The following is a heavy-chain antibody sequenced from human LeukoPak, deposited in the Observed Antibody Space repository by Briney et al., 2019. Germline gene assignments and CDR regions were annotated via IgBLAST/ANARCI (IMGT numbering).Heavy chain of an antibody. J-gene: IGHJ6*03. D-gene: IGHD6-6*01. CDR3: AREELAGYYYMDV. CDR2: IYHSGST. CDR1: GGSISSGGYY. V-gene: IGHV4-30-2*01. Sequence: ASETLSLTCTVSGGSISSGGYYWSWIRQPPGKGLEWIGYIYHSGSTYYNPSLKSRVTISVDRSKNQFSLKLSSVTAADTAVYYCAREELAGYYYMDVWGKGTTVTVSS.